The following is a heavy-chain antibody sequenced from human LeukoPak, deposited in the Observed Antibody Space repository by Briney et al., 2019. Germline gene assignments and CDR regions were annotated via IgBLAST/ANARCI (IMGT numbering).Heavy chain of an antibody. CDR3: AGLRGDQGWFDP. CDR1: GDSISSYY. CDR2: IYYSGST. D-gene: IGHD2-21*02. J-gene: IGHJ5*02. Sequence: PSETLSLTCAVSGDSISSYYWSWIRQPPGKGLEWIGYIYYSGSTNYNPSLKSRVTISVDTSKNQFSLKVTSVTAADTAVYYCAGLRGDQGWFDPWGQGTLVTVSS. V-gene: IGHV4-59*01.